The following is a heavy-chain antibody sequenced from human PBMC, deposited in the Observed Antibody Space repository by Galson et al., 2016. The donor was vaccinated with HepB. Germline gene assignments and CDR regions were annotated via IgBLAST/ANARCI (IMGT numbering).Heavy chain of an antibody. J-gene: IGHJ6*02. Sequence: SETLSLTCTVSGGSMSSSSYYWGWIRQPPGEGLEWIGSIYYGGRTYYNPSLKSRVTISVDTSKNQFSLKLSFVTAADTAVYYCARHIKSWMRAADVWGQGTTVTVSS. V-gene: IGHV4-39*01. CDR3: ARHIKSWMRAADV. CDR2: IYYGGRT. D-gene: IGHD6-13*01. CDR1: GGSMSSSSYY.